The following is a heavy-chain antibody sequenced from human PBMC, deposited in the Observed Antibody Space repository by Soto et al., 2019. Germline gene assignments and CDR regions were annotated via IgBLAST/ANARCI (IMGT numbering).Heavy chain of an antibody. CDR1: GYTFTSYY. V-gene: IGHV1-46*03. Sequence: ASVKSPCKASGYTFTSYYIQWVRQSPGQGLEWMGIIIPSGGSTNYAQKFQGRVTMTRDTSTSTVYMKLSSLRSEDTAIYYCSRGYPPRDQLGNLPGAFWGQGTLVTVSS. J-gene: IGHJ4*02. CDR3: SRGYPPRDQLGNLPGAF. D-gene: IGHD1-1*01. CDR2: IIPSGGST.